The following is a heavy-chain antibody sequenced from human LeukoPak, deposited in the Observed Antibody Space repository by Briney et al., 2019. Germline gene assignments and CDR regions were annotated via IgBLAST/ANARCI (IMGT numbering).Heavy chain of an antibody. V-gene: IGHV4-39*01. CDR3: ARHKEDFHDSSGPNFWYYDL. Sequence: SETLSLTCTVSGDSIKSDSYYWGWIRQPPGKGLEWIGTIYYSGSTYYNPSLKSRVTISVDTSKNQFSVKLSSVTAADTALYYCARHKEDFHDSSGPNFWYYDLWGRGTLVTVSS. CDR1: GDSIKSDSYY. CDR2: IYYSGST. J-gene: IGHJ2*01. D-gene: IGHD3-22*01.